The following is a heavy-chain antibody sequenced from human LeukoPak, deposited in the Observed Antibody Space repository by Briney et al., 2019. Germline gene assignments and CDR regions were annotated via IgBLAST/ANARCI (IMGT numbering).Heavy chain of an antibody. CDR3: AKDRHCTTDHCLTGFDY. CDR2: ISGSSGST. CDR1: GFTFSSYA. D-gene: IGHD2/OR15-2a*01. Sequence: TGGSLRLSCAASGFTFSSYAMSWVRQAPGKGLEWVSGISGSSGSTYYADSVKGRSTISRDNSKNTLYLQMNSLRAEDTAVYYCAKDRHCTTDHCLTGFDYWGQGALVTVSS. V-gene: IGHV3-23*01. J-gene: IGHJ4*02.